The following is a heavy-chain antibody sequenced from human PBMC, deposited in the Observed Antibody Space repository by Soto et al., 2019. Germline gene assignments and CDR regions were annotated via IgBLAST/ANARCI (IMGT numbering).Heavy chain of an antibody. V-gene: IGHV1-46*01. CDR3: ARGSCSGGSCYGMAV. D-gene: IGHD2-15*01. Sequence: QVQLVQSGPEVKQPGASVKISCKASGYTFTNYYIHWVRQAPGQGLEWVGLSNPNGDRPTYAERFQGRITMTRDTDTTIVSMEVRSLRSEDSAVYYCARGSCSGGSCYGMAVWGQGTAVTVSS. CDR2: SNPNGDRP. CDR1: GYTFTNYY. J-gene: IGHJ6*02.